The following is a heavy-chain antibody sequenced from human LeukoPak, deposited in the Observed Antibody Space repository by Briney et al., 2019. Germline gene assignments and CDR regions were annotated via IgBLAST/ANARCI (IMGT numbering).Heavy chain of an antibody. J-gene: IGHJ4*02. Sequence: GESLKISCKGSGYSFTSYWIGWVRQMPGKGLEWMGIIYPGDSDTRYSPSFQGQVTISADKSISTAYLQWSSLKASDTAMYYCARHSSRGTVVVPAAIGYWGQGTLVTVSS. V-gene: IGHV5-51*01. CDR2: IYPGDSDT. CDR1: GYSFTSYW. CDR3: ARHSSRGTVVVPAAIGY. D-gene: IGHD2-2*01.